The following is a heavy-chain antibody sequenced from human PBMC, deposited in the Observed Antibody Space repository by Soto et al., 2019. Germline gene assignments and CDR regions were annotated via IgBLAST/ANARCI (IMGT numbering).Heavy chain of an antibody. CDR3: ARDPASSMDV. Sequence: QVQLVESGGGVVQPGRSLRLSCAASRYTFSSHSMHWVRQAPGKGLEWVAAICYDGSKKCYADSVKGRFTISRDDSRNTLYLEMNSLRADDTAVYYCARDPASSMDVWGQGTTVIVSS. V-gene: IGHV3-33*01. CDR2: ICYDGSKK. J-gene: IGHJ6*02. D-gene: IGHD6-25*01. CDR1: RYTFSSHS.